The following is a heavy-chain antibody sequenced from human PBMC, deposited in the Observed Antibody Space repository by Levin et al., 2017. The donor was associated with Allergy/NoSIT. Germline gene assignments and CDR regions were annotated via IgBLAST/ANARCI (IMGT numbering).Heavy chain of an antibody. CDR1: GYTFTSYA. Sequence: RGESLKISCKASGYTFTSYAMNWVRQAPGQGLEWMGRINPNSGGTNYAQKFQGRDTMTRDTSISTAYMELSRLRSDDTAVYYCARDGFKGAFDIWGQGTMVTVSS. V-gene: IGHV1-2*06. CDR2: INPNSGGT. CDR3: ARDGFKGAFDI. J-gene: IGHJ3*02.